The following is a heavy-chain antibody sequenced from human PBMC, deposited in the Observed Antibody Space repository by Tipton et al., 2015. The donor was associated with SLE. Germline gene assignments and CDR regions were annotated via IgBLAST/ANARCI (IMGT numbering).Heavy chain of an antibody. Sequence: TLSLTCVVSGYSISSGFYWGWIRQPPGKGLEWIGTIYHSGNTYYNSSLKSRVTISVDTSQNQFSLRLTSVTAADTAVYYCARHLGASFDFWGQGILVTVSS. CDR1: GYSISSGFY. V-gene: IGHV4-38-2*01. J-gene: IGHJ4*02. CDR2: IYHSGNT. CDR3: ARHLGASFDF.